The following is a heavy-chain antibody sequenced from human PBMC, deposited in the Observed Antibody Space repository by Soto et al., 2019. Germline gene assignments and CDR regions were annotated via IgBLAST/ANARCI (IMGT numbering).Heavy chain of an antibody. Sequence: PGESLKISCKGSGYSFTSYWIGWVRQMPGKGLEWMGIIYPDDSDTRYSPSFQGQVIMSADKPITTAYLQWSSLKASDTAMYYCARQGKYNYGSNDYWGQGTLVTVSS. V-gene: IGHV5-51*01. J-gene: IGHJ4*02. CDR2: IYPDDSDT. CDR1: GYSFTSYW. D-gene: IGHD5-18*01. CDR3: ARQGKYNYGSNDY.